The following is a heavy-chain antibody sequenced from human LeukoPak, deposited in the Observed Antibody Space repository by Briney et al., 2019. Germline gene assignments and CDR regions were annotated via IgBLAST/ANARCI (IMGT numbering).Heavy chain of an antibody. J-gene: IGHJ6*03. CDR3: AKDQDIVVVVAATHYYYYYMDV. Sequence: PGGSLRLSCAASGFTFSSYSMNWVRQAPGKGLEWVSYISSSSSTIYYADSVKGRFTISRDNSKNTLYLQMNSLRAEDTAVYYCAKDQDIVVVVAATHYYYYYMDVWGKGTTVTISS. CDR2: ISSSSSTI. CDR1: GFTFSSYS. D-gene: IGHD2-15*01. V-gene: IGHV3-48*01.